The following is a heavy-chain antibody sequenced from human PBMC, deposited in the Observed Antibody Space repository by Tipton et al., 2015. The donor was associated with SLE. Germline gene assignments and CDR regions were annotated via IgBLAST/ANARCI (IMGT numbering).Heavy chain of an antibody. J-gene: IGHJ4*02. Sequence: SLRLSCAASGFSFDDYTMHWVRQAPGKGLEWVSLITWNSDHTSYADSVKGRFTISRDDSKNTLYLQMNSLRPDDTAMYYCVRERTGFYFACWGQGTLVTVSS. V-gene: IGHV3-43*01. CDR2: ITWNSDHT. D-gene: IGHD1-14*01. CDR1: GFSFDDYT. CDR3: VRERTGFYFAC.